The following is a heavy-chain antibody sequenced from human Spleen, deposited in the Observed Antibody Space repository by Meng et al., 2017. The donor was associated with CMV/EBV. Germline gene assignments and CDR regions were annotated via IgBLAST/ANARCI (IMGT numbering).Heavy chain of an antibody. D-gene: IGHD2-2*01. J-gene: IGHJ3*02. Sequence: GESLKISCIGSGFTFGDHGMNWVRQAPGKGLEWVGFIRSKAYGGRTDYAASVKGRFSISRYDSKGIAYLQMNSLKTEDTAIYYCTRDKGDGGTTSCTDAIDIWGQGTMVTVSS. CDR2: IRSKAYGGRT. CDR3: TRDKGDGGTTSCTDAIDI. CDR1: GFTFGDHG. V-gene: IGHV3-49*04.